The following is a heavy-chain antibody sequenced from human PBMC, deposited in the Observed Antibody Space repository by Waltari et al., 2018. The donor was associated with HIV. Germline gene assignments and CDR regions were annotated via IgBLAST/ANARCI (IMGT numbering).Heavy chain of an antibody. CDR3: ARISANIVGPTVFDY. D-gene: IGHD1-26*01. Sequence: QVQLQESGPGLVKPSETLSLACTVSGGSISTYYWGWLRQPPGKKLVWIGYVSYAGDTNYNLSLKVRVAISIDTSKIQFSLRLTSVTAADTAVYYCARISANIVGPTVFDYWGQGILVTVSS. CDR1: GGSISTYY. J-gene: IGHJ4*02. CDR2: VSYAGDT. V-gene: IGHV4-59*13.